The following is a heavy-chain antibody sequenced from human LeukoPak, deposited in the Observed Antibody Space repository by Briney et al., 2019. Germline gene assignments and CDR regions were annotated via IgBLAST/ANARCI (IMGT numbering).Heavy chain of an antibody. CDR2: ISWDGGST. J-gene: IGHJ4*02. V-gene: IGHV3-43*01. D-gene: IGHD1-26*01. Sequence: GGSLRLSCAASGFTFDDYTMHWVRQAPGKGLEWVSLISWDGGSTYYADSVKGRFTISRDNSKNSLYLQMNSLRTEDTALYYCAKDPYSGSYSPFFDYWGQGTLVTVSS. CDR1: GFTFDDYT. CDR3: AKDPYSGSYSPFFDY.